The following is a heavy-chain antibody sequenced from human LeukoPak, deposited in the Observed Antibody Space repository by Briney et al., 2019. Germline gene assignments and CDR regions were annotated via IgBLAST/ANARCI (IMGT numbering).Heavy chain of an antibody. J-gene: IGHJ4*02. D-gene: IGHD2-15*01. CDR3: ARDGYCSGGYCYNY. Sequence: GGSLRLSCAASGFSFRSYWMSWVRQPPGKGLEWVANINQDGSEKYHVYSVKGGFTISRDNAKNSLYVEMNSLRVEETAVYYCARDGYCSGGYCYNYWGQGTLVTVSS. CDR1: GFSFRSYW. CDR2: INQDGSEK. V-gene: IGHV3-7*01.